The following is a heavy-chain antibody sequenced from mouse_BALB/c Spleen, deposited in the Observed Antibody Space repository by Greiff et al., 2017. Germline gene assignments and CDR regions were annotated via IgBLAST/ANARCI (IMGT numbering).Heavy chain of an antibody. CDR2: ISYSGST. CDR1: GYSITSDYA. Sequence: VQLQQSGPGLVKPSQSLSLTCTVTGYSITSDYAWNWIRQFPGNKLEWMGYISYSGSTSYNPSLKSRISITRDTSKNQFFLQLNSVTTEDTATYYCARWYYGSSYYAMDYWGQGTSVTVSS. V-gene: IGHV3-2*02. J-gene: IGHJ4*01. CDR3: ARWYYGSSYYAMDY. D-gene: IGHD1-1*01.